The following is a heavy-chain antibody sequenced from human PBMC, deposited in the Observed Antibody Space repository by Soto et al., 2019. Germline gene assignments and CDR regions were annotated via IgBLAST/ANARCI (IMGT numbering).Heavy chain of an antibody. CDR2: IYPGDSDT. J-gene: IGHJ6*02. Sequence: PGESLKISCKGSGYSFTIYWIGWVRQMPGKGLEWMGIIYPGDSDTRYSPSLQGQVTISADKSISTAYLQWSSLKASDTAMYYCARXPTVVEDVGYYYYGMDVWGQGTTVTVSS. D-gene: IGHD2-15*01. V-gene: IGHV5-51*01. CDR1: GYSFTIYW. CDR3: ARXPTVVEDVGYYYYGMDV.